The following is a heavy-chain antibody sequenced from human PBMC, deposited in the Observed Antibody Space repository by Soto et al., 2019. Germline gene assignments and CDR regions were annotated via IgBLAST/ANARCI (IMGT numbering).Heavy chain of an antibody. CDR1: GFTFDDYA. CDR2: ISWNSGSI. J-gene: IGHJ3*01. Sequence: PGGSLRLSCAASGFTFDDYAMHWVRQAPGKGLEWVSGISWNSGSIGYADSVKGRFTISRDNAKNSLYLQMNSLRAEDTALYYCAKVIFDAVAEAPGALDLWGQGTMVTVSS. CDR3: AKVIFDAVAEAPGALDL. D-gene: IGHD6-13*01. V-gene: IGHV3-9*01.